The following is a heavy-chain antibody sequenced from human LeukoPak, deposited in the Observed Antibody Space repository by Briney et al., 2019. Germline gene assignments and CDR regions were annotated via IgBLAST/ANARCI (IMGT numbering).Heavy chain of an antibody. D-gene: IGHD3-22*01. Sequence: ASVKVSCKASGYTFTGYSIHWVRQAPGQRLEWMGWINAGTGYTKYSQRFQGRLTITRDTSASTVYMELISLRSGDTAVFYCGRSGGFYPAGYWGQGTQVTVSS. V-gene: IGHV1-3*01. CDR1: GYTFTGYS. CDR2: INAGTGYT. CDR3: GRSGGFYPAGY. J-gene: IGHJ4*02.